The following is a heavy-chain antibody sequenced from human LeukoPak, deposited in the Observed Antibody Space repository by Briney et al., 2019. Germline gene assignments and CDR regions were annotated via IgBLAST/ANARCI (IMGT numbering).Heavy chain of an antibody. J-gene: IGHJ4*02. CDR1: GGSISSGDYY. CDR3: ARDTSRDGYNYDY. D-gene: IGHD5-24*01. CDR2: IYYSGTT. Sequence: SQTLSLTCTVSGGSISSGDYYWSWIRQPPGKGLEWIGYIYYSGTTYYNPSLKSRVTISVDTSKNQFSLKLRSVPAADAAVYYCARDTSRDGYNYDYWGQGTLVTVSS. V-gene: IGHV4-30-4*01.